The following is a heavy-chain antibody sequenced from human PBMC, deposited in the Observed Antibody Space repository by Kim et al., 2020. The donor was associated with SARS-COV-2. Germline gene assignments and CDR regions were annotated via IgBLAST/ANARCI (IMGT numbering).Heavy chain of an antibody. D-gene: IGHD3-10*01. Sequence: SETLSLTCTVSGGSISSYYWSWIRQPPGKGLEWIGYIYYSGSTNYNPSLKSRVTISVDTSKNQFSLKLSSVTAADTAVYYCARTDYYGSGSHRGAFDYWGQGTLVTVSS. CDR2: IYYSGST. J-gene: IGHJ4*02. V-gene: IGHV4-59*08. CDR3: ARTDYYGSGSHRGAFDY. CDR1: GGSISSYY.